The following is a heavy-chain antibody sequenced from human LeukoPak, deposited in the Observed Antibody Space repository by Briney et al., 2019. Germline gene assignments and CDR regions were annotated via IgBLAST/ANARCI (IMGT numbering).Heavy chain of an antibody. CDR3: ARRGSMGGSFVGAFDI. Sequence: SETLSLTCTVSGDSFSRNTYSWGWIRQPPGKGLEWIGSIYYTGRTFYNPSLKSRVSISVDTSKNQFSLKLSSVTAADTAVYYCARRGSMGGSFVGAFDIWGQGTMVTVSS. J-gene: IGHJ3*02. CDR2: IYYTGRT. V-gene: IGHV4-39*01. D-gene: IGHD1-26*01. CDR1: GDSFSRNTYS.